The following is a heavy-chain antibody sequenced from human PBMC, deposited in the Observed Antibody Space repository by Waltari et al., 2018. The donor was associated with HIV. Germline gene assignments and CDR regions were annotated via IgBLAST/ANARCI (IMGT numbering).Heavy chain of an antibody. Sequence: EVQLLESGGGLVQPGGSLKLSCAASGFTFNSYVMSWVRQAPGKGVEWVSAISGGGGTTYYADSVKGRFTISRDNSKNTLYRQMNSLRAEDTAIYYCAKPEGPWELYYYGMDVWGQGTTVTVSS. CDR2: ISGGGGTT. CDR1: GFTFNSYV. J-gene: IGHJ6*02. V-gene: IGHV3-23*01. D-gene: IGHD1-26*01. CDR3: AKPEGPWELYYYGMDV.